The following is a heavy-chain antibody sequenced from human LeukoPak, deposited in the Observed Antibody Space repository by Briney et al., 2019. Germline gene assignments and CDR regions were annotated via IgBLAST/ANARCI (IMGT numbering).Heavy chain of an antibody. Sequence: GGSLRLSCAASGFPFSSYAMHWVRQAPGKGLEYVSAISSNGGSTYYANSVKGRFTISKDNSKNTLYLQMGSLRAEDMAVYYCARATSNDYYDSNYFDYWGQGTLVTVSS. CDR3: ARATSNDYYDSNYFDY. CDR2: ISSNGGST. V-gene: IGHV3-64*01. D-gene: IGHD3-22*01. CDR1: GFPFSSYA. J-gene: IGHJ4*02.